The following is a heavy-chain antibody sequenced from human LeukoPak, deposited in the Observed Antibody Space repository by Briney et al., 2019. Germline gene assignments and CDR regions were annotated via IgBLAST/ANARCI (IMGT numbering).Heavy chain of an antibody. Sequence: GGSLRLSCAASGFTFSSYEMNWVRQAPGKWLEWVSYISSSGSTIYYADSVKGRFTISRDNAKNSLYLQMNSLRAEDTAVYYCAREGIVDAFDIWGQGTMVTVSS. J-gene: IGHJ3*02. CDR1: GFTFSSYE. CDR3: AREGIVDAFDI. D-gene: IGHD1-26*01. CDR2: ISSSGSTI. V-gene: IGHV3-48*03.